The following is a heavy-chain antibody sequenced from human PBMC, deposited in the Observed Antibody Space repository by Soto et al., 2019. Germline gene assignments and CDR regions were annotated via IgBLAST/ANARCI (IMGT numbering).Heavy chain of an antibody. D-gene: IGHD3-3*01. V-gene: IGHV3-33*05. J-gene: IGHJ6*02. Sequence: GVHRSLENQGKGLEWVAVISYDGSNKYYADSVKGRFTISRDNSKNTLYLQMNSLRAEDTAVYYCARDGSGDLERGPLPPIDYGMDVWGQGTTVTV. CDR3: ARDGSGDLERGPLPPIDYGMDV. CDR1: G. CDR2: ISYDGSNK.